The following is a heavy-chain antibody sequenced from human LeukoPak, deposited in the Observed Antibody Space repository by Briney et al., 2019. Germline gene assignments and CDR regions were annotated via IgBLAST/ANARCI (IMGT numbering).Heavy chain of an antibody. D-gene: IGHD3-3*01. CDR3: ARDERLLSFLK. CDR1: GFAFSNYG. CDR2: ITGSGGST. Sequence: GGTLRLSCAASGFAFSNYGLSWVRQAPGKGLEWVSGITGSGGSTYYADSVKGRFTISRDNSKNTPYLQMNSLRAEDTAIYYCARDERLLSFLKWGQGTLVTVSS. V-gene: IGHV3-23*01. J-gene: IGHJ4*02.